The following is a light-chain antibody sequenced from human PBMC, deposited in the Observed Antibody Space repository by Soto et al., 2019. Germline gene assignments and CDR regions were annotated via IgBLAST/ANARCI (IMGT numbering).Light chain of an antibody. J-gene: IGKJ1*01. CDR2: GAS. V-gene: IGKV3-20*01. CDR1: QSVSSNY. Sequence: IVMTQYPATLSLSPGERATLSCRASQSVSSNYLAWYQQKPGQAPRLLIYGASSRATGTPDRFSGSGSGTDFTLTISRLEPEDFAVYYCQQYGSSPLTFGQGTKVDI. CDR3: QQYGSSPLT.